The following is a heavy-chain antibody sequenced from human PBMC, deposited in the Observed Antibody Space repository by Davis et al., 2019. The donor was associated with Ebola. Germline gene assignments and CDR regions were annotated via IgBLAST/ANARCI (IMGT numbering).Heavy chain of an antibody. CDR2: INPTDGST. CDR3: ARALDISPRPFDY. CDR1: GYTFTSYY. J-gene: IGHJ4*02. V-gene: IGHV1-46*01. D-gene: IGHD3-9*01. Sequence: ASVKVSCKASGYTFTSYYLHWVRQAPGQGLEWMAIINPTDGSTRYAQRFQGRVTVTMDTSTSTVYMELNRLRSEDTAIFFCARALDISPRPFDYWGQGTLVTVSS.